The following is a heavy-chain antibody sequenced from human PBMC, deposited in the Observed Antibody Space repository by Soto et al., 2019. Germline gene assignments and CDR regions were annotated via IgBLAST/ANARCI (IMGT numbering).Heavy chain of an antibody. CDR2: ISAYNGNT. CDR3: ARFYSSGWQYYYYYYGMDV. CDR1: GYTFTSYG. D-gene: IGHD6-19*01. V-gene: IGHV1-18*04. J-gene: IGHJ6*02. Sequence: QVQLVQSGAEVKKPGASVKVSCKASGYTFTSYGISWVRQAPGQGLEWMGWISAYNGNTNYAQKLQGRVTMTTDTSTSTAYMELRSPRSDDTAVYYCARFYSSGWQYYYYYYGMDVWGQGTTVTVSS.